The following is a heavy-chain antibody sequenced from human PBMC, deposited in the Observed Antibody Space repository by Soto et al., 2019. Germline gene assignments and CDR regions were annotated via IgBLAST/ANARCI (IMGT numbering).Heavy chain of an antibody. V-gene: IGHV4-59*01. D-gene: IGHD5-18*01. CDR2: FHFSGST. Sequence: QVQLQESGPGLVKPSETLSLTCTVSGGSINGYYWTWLRQSPTNGLEWIGYFHFSGSTTYNPSLESRLTISADPSKNQISLTLSSVTAADTAVYYCARASGYSYGYDDFFDNWGQGTLANVSS. CDR1: GGSINGYY. CDR3: ARASGYSYGYDDFFDN. J-gene: IGHJ4*01.